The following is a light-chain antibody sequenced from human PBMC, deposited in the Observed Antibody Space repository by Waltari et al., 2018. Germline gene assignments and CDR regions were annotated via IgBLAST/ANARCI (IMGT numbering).Light chain of an antibody. CDR3: QQYYITPLS. J-gene: IGKJ4*01. Sequence: DIVMTQSPDSLAVSLGERATINCKSSQSVLYSSDNRNYLAWYQQKPGQPPNLLIYWASTRESGVPDRFSGRGSGTDFTLTISSLQAEDVAVYYCQQYYITPLSFGGGTKVEIK. CDR2: WAS. CDR1: QSVLYSSDNRNY. V-gene: IGKV4-1*01.